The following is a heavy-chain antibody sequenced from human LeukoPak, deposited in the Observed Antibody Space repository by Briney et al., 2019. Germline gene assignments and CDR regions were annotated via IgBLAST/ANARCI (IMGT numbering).Heavy chain of an antibody. D-gene: IGHD6-19*01. J-gene: IGHJ5*02. CDR3: ARGSGWNSFDP. Sequence: PSETLSLTCTVSGGSISTDLYYWTWIRQPAGKGLEWIGQIYSNGWTDYNPPLKSRVSISIDTSKNHFSLKMSLATAADTALYYCARGSGWNSFDPWGQGTLVTVSS. CDR2: IYSNGWT. CDR1: GGSISTDLYY. V-gene: IGHV4-61*09.